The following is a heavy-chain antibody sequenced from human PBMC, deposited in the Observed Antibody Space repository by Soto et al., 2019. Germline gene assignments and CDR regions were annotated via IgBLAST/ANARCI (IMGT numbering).Heavy chain of an antibody. Sequence: ASVKVSCKASGYTFTSYAMHWVRQATGQGLEWMGWMNPKSGNTGYAQQFQGRVIMTRSTSISTAYMELSSLRSEDTAVYYCVRVYGEIDYWGQGTLVTLSS. CDR2: MNPKSGNT. D-gene: IGHD4-17*01. CDR1: GYTFTSYA. V-gene: IGHV1-8*02. J-gene: IGHJ4*02. CDR3: VRVYGEIDY.